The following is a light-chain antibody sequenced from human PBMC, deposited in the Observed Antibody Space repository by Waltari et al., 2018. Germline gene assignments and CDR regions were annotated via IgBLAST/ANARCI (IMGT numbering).Light chain of an antibody. CDR2: AAS. Sequence: DIQLTQSPSPLSASVGDRVTITCRASQSISSYLNLYQQKPGKAPKLLIYAASSLQSGVPSRFSGSGSGTDFTLTISRLQPEDFATYYCQQSYSTLPTFGQGTKVEIK. V-gene: IGKV1-39*01. J-gene: IGKJ1*01. CDR1: QSISSY. CDR3: QQSYSTLPT.